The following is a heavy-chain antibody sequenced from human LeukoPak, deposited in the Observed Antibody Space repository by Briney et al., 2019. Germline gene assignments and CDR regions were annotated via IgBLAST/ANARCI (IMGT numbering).Heavy chain of an antibody. Sequence: PGGSLRLSCAASGFTFSSYGMHWVRQAPGKGLEWVAVVSYDGSNKYYADPVKGRFTISRDNSKNTLYLQMNSLRPEDTAVYYCAKDSYYGSGSYFYFDYWGQGTLVTVSS. J-gene: IGHJ4*02. D-gene: IGHD3-10*01. CDR2: VSYDGSNK. V-gene: IGHV3-30*18. CDR3: AKDSYYGSGSYFYFDY. CDR1: GFTFSSYG.